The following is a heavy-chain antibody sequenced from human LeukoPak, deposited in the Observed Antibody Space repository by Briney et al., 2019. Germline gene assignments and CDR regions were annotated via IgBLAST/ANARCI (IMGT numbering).Heavy chain of an antibody. J-gene: IGHJ6*02. CDR2: VSSSGTTI. Sequence: PGGSLRLSCAASGFTFSSYEMNWVRQAPGKGLEWISYVSSSGTTIYYADSVKGRFTISRDNAKNSLYLQMNSLRAEDTAVYYCARDGRGMDVWGQGTTVTVSS. CDR1: GFTFSSYE. V-gene: IGHV3-48*03. CDR3: ARDGRGMDV. D-gene: IGHD1-1*01.